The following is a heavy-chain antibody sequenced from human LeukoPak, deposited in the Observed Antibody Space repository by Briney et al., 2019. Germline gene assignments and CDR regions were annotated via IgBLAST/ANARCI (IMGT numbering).Heavy chain of an antibody. V-gene: IGHV1-69*05. CDR1: GGTFSSYA. CDR2: IIPIFGTA. D-gene: IGHD4-17*01. J-gene: IGHJ6*03. CDR3: ARARYVGDFLYYYYMDV. Sequence: GSSVKVSRKASGGTFSSYAISWVRQAPGQGLEWMGGIIPIFGTANYAQKFQGRVTITTDESTSTAYMELSSLRSEDTAVYYCARARYVGDFLYYYYMDVWGKGTTVTVSS.